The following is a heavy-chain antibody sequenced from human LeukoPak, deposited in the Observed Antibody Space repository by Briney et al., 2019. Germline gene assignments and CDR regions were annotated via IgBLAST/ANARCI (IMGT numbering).Heavy chain of an antibody. V-gene: IGHV5-10-1*01. CDR1: GYSFTSYW. CDR3: ARHQYYYGSGSHYNERGYYGMDV. J-gene: IGHJ6*02. Sequence: GESLKISCKGSGYSFTSYWISWVRQMPGKGLEWMGRIDPSDSYTNYSPSFQGHVTISADKSISTAYLQWSSLKASDTAMYYCARHQYYYGSGSHYNERGYYGMDVWGQGTTVTVSS. CDR2: IDPSDSYT. D-gene: IGHD3-10*01.